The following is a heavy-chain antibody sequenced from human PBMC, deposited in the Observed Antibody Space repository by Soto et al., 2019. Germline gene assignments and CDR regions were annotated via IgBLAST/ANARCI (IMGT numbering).Heavy chain of an antibody. CDR1: GFTFEYYA. J-gene: IGHJ1*01. CDR2: INWNSGSI. V-gene: IGHV3-9*01. D-gene: IGHD6-13*01. CDR3: VKDESINWYSGHFRH. Sequence: GGSLRLSCAASGFTFEYYAMHWVRQVPGKGLEWVSGINWNSGSIGYADSVKGRFAISRDNAKNSLHLQMNSLRAEDTALYYCVKDESINWYSGHFRHWGQGTLVTVSS.